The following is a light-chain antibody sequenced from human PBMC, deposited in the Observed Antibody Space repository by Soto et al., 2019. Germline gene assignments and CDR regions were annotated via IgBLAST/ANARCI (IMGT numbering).Light chain of an antibody. CDR1: SSDVGGYNY. CDR3: SSYAGSNIVV. J-gene: IGLJ2*01. Sequence: QSALTQPPSASGSPGQSVTISCTGSSSDVGGYNYVSWYQQHPGKAPKLMIYDVSKRPSGVPDRFSGSKSGNTAPLTVSGLQAEDEADYYCSSYAGSNIVVFGGGTKVTVL. CDR2: DVS. V-gene: IGLV2-8*01.